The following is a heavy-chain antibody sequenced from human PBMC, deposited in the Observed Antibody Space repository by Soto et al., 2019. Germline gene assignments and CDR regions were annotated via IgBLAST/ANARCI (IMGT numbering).Heavy chain of an antibody. D-gene: IGHD6-13*01. CDR2: IKSDGSST. V-gene: IGHV3-74*01. J-gene: IGHJ4*02. CDR3: AREGKVAAGDY. Sequence: EVQLVESGGGLVQPGGSLRLSCAASGFTFSSYWMHWVRQAPGKGLVWVSRIKSDGSSTGYADAVKSRFTISRDNARNTLYLQMNSLRAEDTAVYYCAREGKVAAGDYWGQGTLVTVSS. CDR1: GFTFSSYW.